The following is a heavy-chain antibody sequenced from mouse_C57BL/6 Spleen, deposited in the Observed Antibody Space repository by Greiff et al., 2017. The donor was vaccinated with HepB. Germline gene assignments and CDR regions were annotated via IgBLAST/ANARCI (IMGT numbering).Heavy chain of an antibody. J-gene: IGHJ2*01. CDR2: IYPSDSET. CDR1: GYTFTSYW. V-gene: IGHV1-61*01. CDR3: ARWYYGSRYYFDY. Sequence: QVQLQQPGAELVRPGSSVKLSCKASGYTFTSYWMDWVKQRPGQGLEWIGNIYPSDSETHYNQKFKDKATLTVDKSSSTAYMQLSSLTSEDSAVYYCARWYYGSRYYFDYWGQSTTLTVSS. D-gene: IGHD1-1*01.